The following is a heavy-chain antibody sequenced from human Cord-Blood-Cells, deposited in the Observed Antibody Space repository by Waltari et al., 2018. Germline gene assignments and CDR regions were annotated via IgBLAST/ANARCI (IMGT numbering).Heavy chain of an antibody. V-gene: IGHV1-8*01. D-gene: IGHD7-27*01. Sequence: QVQLVQSGTEVKKPGASGNVSCTVFGYTLTTYDLNSGRQANGQGLEWMGWRNRKSGNTGYAQKIQGRVTMTKNTSIITAYMDLSSLRSEDTAVYYCARTTGDQDAFDIWGQGTMVTVSS. CDR2: RNRKSGNT. CDR3: ARTTGDQDAFDI. CDR1: GYTLTTYD. J-gene: IGHJ3*02.